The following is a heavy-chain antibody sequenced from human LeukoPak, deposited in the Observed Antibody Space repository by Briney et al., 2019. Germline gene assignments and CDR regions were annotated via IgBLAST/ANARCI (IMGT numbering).Heavy chain of an antibody. CDR3: ARVYDFWSGYYTH. Sequence: GGSLRLSCLASEFTFSSYALSWVRQAPGKGLEWVSVISGSGDSTHYADSVKGRFTISRDNAKNSLYLQMNSLRAEDTAVYYCARVYDFWSGYYTHWGQGTLVTVSS. V-gene: IGHV3-23*01. D-gene: IGHD3-3*01. CDR2: ISGSGDST. CDR1: EFTFSSYA. J-gene: IGHJ4*02.